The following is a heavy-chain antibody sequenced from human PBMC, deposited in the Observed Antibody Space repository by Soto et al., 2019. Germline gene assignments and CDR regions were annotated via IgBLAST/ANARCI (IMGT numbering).Heavy chain of an antibody. CDR1: GFTFGTYA. CDR3: ARPEKSTSWGNGPDY. Sequence: GGSLRLSCAASGFTFGTYALSWVRQAPGKGLEWVSIISGSGGNTYYADPVKGRFTISRDNSKNTLYLQMNSLRVEDTAVYYCARPEKSTSWGNGPDYWGQGTLVTVSS. D-gene: IGHD6-6*01. V-gene: IGHV3-23*01. J-gene: IGHJ4*02. CDR2: ISGSGGNT.